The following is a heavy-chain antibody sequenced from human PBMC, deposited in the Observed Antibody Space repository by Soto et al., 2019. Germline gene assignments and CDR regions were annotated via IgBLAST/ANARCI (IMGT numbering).Heavy chain of an antibody. CDR3: AKGSAAARPYYFDY. V-gene: IGHV3-NL1*01. CDR1: GLTFSSDG. D-gene: IGHD6-13*01. J-gene: IGHJ4*02. Sequence: PGGSLRLSCAASGLTFSSDGMHWVHQAPGKGLERVSGIVSDGRSKYSAAPVKGRFTISRDKSKNTLFLLMNGLRAEDTAVYYCAKGSAAARPYYFDYWGQGALVTVSS. CDR2: IVSDGRSK.